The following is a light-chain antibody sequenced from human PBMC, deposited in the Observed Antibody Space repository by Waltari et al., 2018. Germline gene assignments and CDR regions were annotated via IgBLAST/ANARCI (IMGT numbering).Light chain of an antibody. CDR1: QSISSW. CDR2: KAS. CDR3: QQYNSYSPYT. J-gene: IGKJ2*01. Sequence: DIQMTQSPSTLSASVGDRVPIPCRASQSISSWLAWYQQKPGKAPKLLIYKASSLESGVPSRFSGSGSGTEFTLTISSLQPDDFATYYCQQYNSYSPYTFGQGTKLETK. V-gene: IGKV1-5*03.